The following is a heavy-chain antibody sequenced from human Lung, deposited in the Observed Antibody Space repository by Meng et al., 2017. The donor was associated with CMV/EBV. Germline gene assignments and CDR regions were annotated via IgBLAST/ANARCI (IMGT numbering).Heavy chain of an antibody. Sequence: ASVKVSXKASGYTFSSYGISWVRQAPGQGLEWMGWIGGYDGRTNYRQKFKGRVTVTRDTSTSTAYMEVRSLGSDDTAVYYCARDFYEYDNSGYYDDTFDIWGRGTMVTVSS. CDR2: IGGYDGRT. CDR1: GYTFSSYG. CDR3: ARDFYEYDNSGYYDDTFDI. J-gene: IGHJ3*02. D-gene: IGHD3-22*01. V-gene: IGHV1-18*01.